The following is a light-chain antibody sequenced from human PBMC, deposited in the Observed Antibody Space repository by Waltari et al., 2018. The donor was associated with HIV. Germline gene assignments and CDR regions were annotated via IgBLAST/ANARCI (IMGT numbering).Light chain of an antibody. CDR2: LGS. J-gene: IGKJ3*01. CDR3: LQTLQLPRT. CDR1: QSLLHSNGKNY. V-gene: IGKV2-28*01. Sequence: SLPVTPGEPASISCRSSQSLLHSNGKNYLDWYLQKPGQSPQLLIFLGSYRASGVPDRFSGSGSGTDFTLKISKVEAEDVGVYYCLQTLQLPRTFGPGTKVDIK.